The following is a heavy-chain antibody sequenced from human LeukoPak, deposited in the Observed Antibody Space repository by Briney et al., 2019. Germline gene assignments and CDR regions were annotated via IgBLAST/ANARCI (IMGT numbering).Heavy chain of an antibody. Sequence: LPGGSLRLSCAASGFTFSSYWMHWVRQAPGKGLVWVSRINSDGSSTSYADSVKGRFTISRDNSKNTVYLQMNSLRAEDTAVYYCAKDFLGYYGSGSYYVQRFFDYWGQGTLVTVSS. V-gene: IGHV3-74*01. CDR1: GFTFSSYW. J-gene: IGHJ4*02. CDR2: INSDGSST. CDR3: AKDFLGYYGSGSYYVQRFFDY. D-gene: IGHD3-10*01.